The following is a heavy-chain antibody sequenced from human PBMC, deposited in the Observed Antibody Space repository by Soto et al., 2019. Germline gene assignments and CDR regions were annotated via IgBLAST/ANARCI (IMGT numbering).Heavy chain of an antibody. CDR1: GGTFSSYA. CDR3: ARDLTDYYGSGSPPYYYGMDA. Sequence: SVKVSCKASGGTFSSYAISWVRQAPGQGLEWMGGIIPIFVTANYAQKFQGRVTITADESTSTAYMELSSLRSEDTAVYYCARDLTDYYGSGSPPYYYGMDAWGQGTTVTAP. V-gene: IGHV1-69*13. CDR2: IIPIFVTA. J-gene: IGHJ6*02. D-gene: IGHD3-10*01.